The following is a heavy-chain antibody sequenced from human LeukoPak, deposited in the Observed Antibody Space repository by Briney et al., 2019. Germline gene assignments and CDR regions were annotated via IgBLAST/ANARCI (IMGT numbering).Heavy chain of an antibody. D-gene: IGHD2-2*01. CDR2: MSGGGGTT. CDR3: AKGTSVVPAAPFDY. Sequence: PGGSLRLSCAASGFTFSSYAMNWVRQAPGKGLEWVSTMSGGGGTTYYADSVKGRFAISRDTSKNTLYLQMNSLRAEDTAVYYCAKGTSVVPAAPFDYWGQGTLVTVSS. CDR1: GFTFSSYA. J-gene: IGHJ4*02. V-gene: IGHV3-23*01.